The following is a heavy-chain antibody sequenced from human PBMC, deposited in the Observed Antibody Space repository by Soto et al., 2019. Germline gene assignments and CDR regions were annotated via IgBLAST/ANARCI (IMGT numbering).Heavy chain of an antibody. J-gene: IGHJ6*02. D-gene: IGHD3-22*01. Sequence: QVQLVQSGAEVKKPGSSVKVSCKASGGTFSSYAISWVRQAPGQGLEWMGGIIPIFGTANYAQKFQGRVTITADESTGTAYMELSSLRSEDTAVYYCARPKSNSSGLHYYYYYGMDVWGQGTTVTVSS. CDR1: GGTFSSYA. CDR3: ARPKSNSSGLHYYYYYGMDV. V-gene: IGHV1-69*01. CDR2: IIPIFGTA.